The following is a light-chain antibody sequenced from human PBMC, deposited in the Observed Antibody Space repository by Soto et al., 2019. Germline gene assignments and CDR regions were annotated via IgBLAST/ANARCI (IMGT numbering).Light chain of an antibody. J-gene: IGLJ1*01. CDR1: SSDVGGYSY. V-gene: IGLV2-8*01. Sequence: QSALTQPPSASGSPGQSVTISCTGTSSDVGGYSYVSWYQQHPGKAPKLMIYEVSKRPSGVPDCFSGSKSGNTASLTVSGLQAEDEADYYCNSYAGSNHFVFGTGTKLTVL. CDR3: NSYAGSNHFV. CDR2: EVS.